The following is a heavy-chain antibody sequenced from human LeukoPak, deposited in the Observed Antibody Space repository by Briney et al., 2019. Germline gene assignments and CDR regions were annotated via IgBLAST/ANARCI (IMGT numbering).Heavy chain of an antibody. Sequence: SKALSLTCSVSGGSISSSSYYWDWVRQPPGKGLEWIGNIYYSGNTHYNSSLRSRVSISVDTSKNQFSLKLTSVTAADTAVYYCARHWFSGSCYPRYDVWGQGTLVTVSS. CDR3: ARHWFSGSCYPRYDV. CDR2: IYYSGNT. CDR1: GGSISSSSYY. V-gene: IGHV4-39*01. D-gene: IGHD1-26*01. J-gene: IGHJ4*02.